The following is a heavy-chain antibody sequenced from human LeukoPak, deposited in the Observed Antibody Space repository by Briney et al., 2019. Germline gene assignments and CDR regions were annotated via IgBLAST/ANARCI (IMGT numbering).Heavy chain of an antibody. CDR3: ARTRGDITMVRGVIVPFDY. J-gene: IGHJ4*02. Sequence: SVKVSCKASGGTFSSYAISWVRQAPGQGLEWMGGIIPIFGTANYAQKFQGRVTITADESTSTAYMELSSLRSEDTAVYYCARTRGDITMVRGVIVPFDYWGQGTLVTVSS. CDR2: IIPIFGTA. D-gene: IGHD3-10*01. V-gene: IGHV1-69*13. CDR1: GGTFSSYA.